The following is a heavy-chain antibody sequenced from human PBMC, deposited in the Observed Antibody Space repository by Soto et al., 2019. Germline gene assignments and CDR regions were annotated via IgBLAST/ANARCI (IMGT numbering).Heavy chain of an antibody. V-gene: IGHV3-23*01. D-gene: IGHD6-19*01. Sequence: GGSLRLSCAGSGFTLSDHYIDWVRQAPGKGLEWVSSISGSGDYTYYADSVKGRFTISRDNSKNTLYLQMNSLRAEDTAVYYCAKGLAVAGPYYYGMDVWGQGTTVTVSS. CDR3: AKGLAVAGPYYYGMDV. CDR1: GFTLSDHY. CDR2: ISGSGDYT. J-gene: IGHJ6*02.